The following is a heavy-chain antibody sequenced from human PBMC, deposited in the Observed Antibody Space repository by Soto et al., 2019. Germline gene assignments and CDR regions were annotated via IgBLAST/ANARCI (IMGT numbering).Heavy chain of an antibody. Sequence: SETLSLTCDVSGGSFTSNNWWTWVRQPPGQGLEWIGEIYRPGSTNYNPSLKSRVTIALDKSENQFALKVTSLTAADTAVYYCASRDPGTSVDYWGQGTLVTVSS. J-gene: IGHJ4*02. CDR3: ASRDPGTSVDY. V-gene: IGHV4-4*02. CDR1: GGSFTSNNW. D-gene: IGHD1-7*01. CDR2: IYRPGST.